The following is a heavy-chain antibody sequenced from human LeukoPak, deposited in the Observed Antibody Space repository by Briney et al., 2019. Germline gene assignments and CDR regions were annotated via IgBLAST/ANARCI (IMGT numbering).Heavy chain of an antibody. CDR1: GGSISSGDYY. Sequence: SETLSLTCTVSGGSISSGDYYWSWIRQPPGKGLEWIGYIYYSGSTYYNPSLKSRVTISVDTSKNQFSLKLSSVTAADTAVYYCATRGGYYLNDAFDIWGQGTMVTVSS. V-gene: IGHV4-30-4*01. J-gene: IGHJ3*02. CDR3: ATRGGYYLNDAFDI. D-gene: IGHD3-22*01. CDR2: IYYSGST.